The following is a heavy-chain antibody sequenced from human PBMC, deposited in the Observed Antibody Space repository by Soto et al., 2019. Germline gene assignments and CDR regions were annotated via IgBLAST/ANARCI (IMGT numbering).Heavy chain of an antibody. J-gene: IGHJ6*02. V-gene: IGHV4-59*08. CDR3: ARTARTDYILTGYHTPRFYYYGMDV. D-gene: IGHD3-9*01. CDR2: IYYSGST. CDR1: GGSISSYY. Sequence: SETLSLTCTFSGGSISSYYWSWIRQPPGKGLEWIGYIYYSGSTNYNPSLKSRVTISVDTSKNQFSLKLSSVTAADTAVYYCARTARTDYILTGYHTPRFYYYGMDVWGQGTTVTVSS.